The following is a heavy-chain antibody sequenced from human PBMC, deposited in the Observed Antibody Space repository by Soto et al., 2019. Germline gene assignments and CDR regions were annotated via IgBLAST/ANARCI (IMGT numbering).Heavy chain of an antibody. D-gene: IGHD1-26*01. V-gene: IGHV4-34*01. J-gene: IGHJ4*02. CDR3: ARRYGSAIDY. CDR2: INHSGST. Sequence: ETLSLTCAVYGGSFSGYYWSWIRQPPGKGLEWIGEINHSGSTNYNPSLKSRVTISVDTSKNQFSLKLSSVTAADTAVYYCARRYGSAIDYWGQGTLVTVSS. CDR1: GGSFSGYY.